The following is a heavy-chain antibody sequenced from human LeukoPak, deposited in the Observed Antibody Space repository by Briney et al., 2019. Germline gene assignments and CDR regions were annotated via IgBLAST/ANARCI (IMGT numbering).Heavy chain of an antibody. CDR3: ARQGPLTTAVTTRTNPFDY. D-gene: IGHD4-11*01. CDR1: GGSLSSSY. V-gene: IGHV4-59*08. J-gene: IGHJ4*02. Sequence: SETLSLTCTVSGGSLSSSYCSWLRQPPGKGLEWIGYIYYSGSTSYNHSLKSRVTISVDTSKNQFSLKLNSVTAADTAVYYCARQGPLTTAVTTRTNPFDYWGQGTLVTVSS. CDR2: IYYSGST.